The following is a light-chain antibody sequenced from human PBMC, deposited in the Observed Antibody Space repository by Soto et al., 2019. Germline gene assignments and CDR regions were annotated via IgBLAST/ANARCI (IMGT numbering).Light chain of an antibody. CDR3: HQYYSVPQT. CDR1: QSVLHSSNNKNY. J-gene: IGKJ2*01. Sequence: DIVMTQSPDSLAVSLGERATINCKSSQSVLHSSNNKNYLAWYQQKPGQPPRLLIYWASTRESGVTDRFSGSGSATDFTLTISRLQSEDVAVYYCHQYYSVPQTFGQGTNLDIK. V-gene: IGKV4-1*01. CDR2: WAS.